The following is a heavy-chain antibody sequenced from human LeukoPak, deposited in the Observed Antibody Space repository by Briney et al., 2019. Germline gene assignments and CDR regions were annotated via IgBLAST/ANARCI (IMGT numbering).Heavy chain of an antibody. J-gene: IGHJ4*02. D-gene: IGHD6-19*01. V-gene: IGHV3-23*01. CDR1: GFTFSSYA. CDR3: AKTTTGYSSGRFPGWPVDY. Sequence: GGSLRLSCAASGFTFSSYAMYWVGQTPGKGLEWVSGIFGSGGSTHYADSVKGRFTISRDNSKNTVYLQMNSLRAEDTAVYYCAKTTTGYSSGRFPGWPVDYWGQGTLVTVSS. CDR2: IFGSGGST.